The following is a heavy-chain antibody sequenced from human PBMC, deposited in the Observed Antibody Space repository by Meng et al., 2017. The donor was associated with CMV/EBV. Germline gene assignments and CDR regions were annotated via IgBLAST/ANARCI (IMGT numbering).Heavy chain of an antibody. J-gene: IGHJ6*02. D-gene: IGHD6-13*01. Sequence: GGSLRLSCAASGFTFSSYAMHWVRQAPGKGLEWVAVISYDGSNKYYADSVKGRFTISRDNSKNTLYLQMNSLRAEDTAVYYCARDFAYSSSWYPNFYYYYYGMDVWGQGTTVTVSS. V-gene: IGHV3-30*04. CDR2: ISYDGSNK. CDR1: GFTFSSYA. CDR3: ARDFAYSSSWYPNFYYYYYGMDV.